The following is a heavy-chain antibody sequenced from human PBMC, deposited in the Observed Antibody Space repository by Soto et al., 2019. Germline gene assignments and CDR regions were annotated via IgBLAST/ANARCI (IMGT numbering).Heavy chain of an antibody. CDR3: ARVSTLLWFGELSYFDY. V-gene: IGHV1-2*02. CDR2: INPNSGGT. Sequence: QVQLVQSGAEVKKPGSSVKVSCKASGGTFTGYYMHWVRQAPGQGLEWMGWINPNSGGTNYAQKFQGRVTMTRDTSISTAYMELSRLRSDDTAVYYCARVSTLLWFGELSYFDYWGQGTLVTVSS. D-gene: IGHD3-10*01. J-gene: IGHJ4*02. CDR1: GGTFTGYY.